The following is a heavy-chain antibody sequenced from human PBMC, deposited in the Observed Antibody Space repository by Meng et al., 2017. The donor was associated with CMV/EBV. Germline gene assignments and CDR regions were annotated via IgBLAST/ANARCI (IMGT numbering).Heavy chain of an antibody. CDR3: ARNPRRAGTYGSGRL. CDR2: ISRSSSYI. CDR1: GFTFSSYS. V-gene: IGHV3-21*01. J-gene: IGHJ4*02. Sequence: SGFTFSSYSMNWVRQAPGKGLEWVSSISRSSSYIYYADSVKGRFTISRDNAKNSLYLQMNSLRAEDTAVYYCARNPRRAGTYGSGRLWGQGTLVTVSS. D-gene: IGHD3-10*01.